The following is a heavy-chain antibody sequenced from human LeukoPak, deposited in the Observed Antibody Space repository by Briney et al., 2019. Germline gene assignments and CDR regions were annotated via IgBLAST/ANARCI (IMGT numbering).Heavy chain of an antibody. CDR1: GFTFSSYW. J-gene: IGHJ4*02. CDR2: IKQDGSEK. Sequence: GGSLRLSCAASGFTFSSYWMSWARQAPGKGVEWVTNIKQDGSEKYYVDSVKGRFTISRDNAKNSLYLQMNSLRAEDTAVYYCARVTAKHYFDYWGQGTLVTVSS. V-gene: IGHV3-7*03. CDR3: ARVTAKHYFDY. D-gene: IGHD5-18*01.